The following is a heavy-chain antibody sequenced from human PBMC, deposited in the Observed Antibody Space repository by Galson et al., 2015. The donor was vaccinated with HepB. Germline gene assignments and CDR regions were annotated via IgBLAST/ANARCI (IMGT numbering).Heavy chain of an antibody. Sequence: SVKVSCKASGGTFSSYAISWVRQAPGQGLEWMGGIIPIFGTANYAQKFQGRVTITADESTSTAYMELSSLRSEDTAVYYCARDLPTNYYDSSGYRAFDIWGQGTMVTVSS. CDR3: ARDLPTNYYDSSGYRAFDI. D-gene: IGHD3-22*01. J-gene: IGHJ3*02. CDR2: IIPIFGTA. V-gene: IGHV1-69*13. CDR1: GGTFSSYA.